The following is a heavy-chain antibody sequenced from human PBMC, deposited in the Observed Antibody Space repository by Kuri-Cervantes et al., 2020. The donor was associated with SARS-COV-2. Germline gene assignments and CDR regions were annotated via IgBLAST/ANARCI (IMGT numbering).Heavy chain of an antibody. CDR2: INPDGGSA. J-gene: IGHJ4*02. V-gene: IGHV1-46*01. Sequence: ASVKVSCKASGYTFIAHYIHWVRQXPGQGLEWMAIINPDGGSANSAQKFQDRVRVTSDTSTTTVFMEXTGLTSEDTALYFCARDXGTKFSFDHWGQGTLVTVSS. CDR1: GYTFIAHY. D-gene: IGHD3-10*01. CDR3: ARDXGTKFSFDH.